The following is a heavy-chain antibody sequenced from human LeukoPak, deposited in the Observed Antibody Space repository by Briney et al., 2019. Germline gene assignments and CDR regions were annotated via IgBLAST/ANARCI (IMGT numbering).Heavy chain of an antibody. J-gene: IGHJ4*02. CDR3: AKADYLDPARYYDTLDY. D-gene: IGHD1-26*01. Sequence: GGSLRLSCAASGFTFSSYGMHWVRQAPGKGLEWVAVISYDGSNKYYADSVKGRFTISRDNSKNTLYLQMNSLRAEDTAVYYCAKADYLDPARYYDTLDYWGQGTLVTVSS. CDR2: ISYDGSNK. V-gene: IGHV3-30*18. CDR1: GFTFSSYG.